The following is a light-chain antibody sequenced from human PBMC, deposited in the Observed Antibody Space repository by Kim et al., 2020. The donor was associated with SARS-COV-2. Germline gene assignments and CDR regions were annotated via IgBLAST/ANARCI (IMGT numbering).Light chain of an antibody. CDR3: AAWDDNVIGWL. CDR1: DSNIGGNN. J-gene: IGLJ2*01. V-gene: IGLV1-47*01. Sequence: QSVLSQPPSASGTPGQRVTISCSGGDSNIGGNNVYWYQQFPGKAPKVLISRDDQRPSGVPDRFSGSKTGTSASLAITGLRSEDEADYYCAAWDDNVIGWLFGGGTQLTVL. CDR2: RDD.